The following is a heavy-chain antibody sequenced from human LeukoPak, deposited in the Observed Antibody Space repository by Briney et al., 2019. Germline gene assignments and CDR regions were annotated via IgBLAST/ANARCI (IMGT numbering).Heavy chain of an antibody. CDR2: INHSGST. CDR3: ARAGFALAPHRGTPFDY. J-gene: IGHJ4*02. V-gene: IGHV4-34*01. D-gene: IGHD6-6*01. Sequence: PSETLSLTCAAYGGSFSGYHWSWIRQPPGKGLEWIGEINHSGSTNYNPSLKSRVTISVDTSKNQFSLKLSSVTAADTAVYYCARAGFALAPHRGTPFDYWGQGTLVTVSS. CDR1: GGSFSGYH.